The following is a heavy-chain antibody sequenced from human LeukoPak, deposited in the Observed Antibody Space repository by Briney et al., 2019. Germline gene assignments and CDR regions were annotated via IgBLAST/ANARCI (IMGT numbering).Heavy chain of an antibody. CDR1: GYTFSNYY. J-gene: IGHJ1*01. Sequence: GASLRLSCGSSGYTFSNYYMNWVRQAPGKGLEWVSYISLSGSTIYYADYFKGRFTISRDNAKNALYVQMNSLRADDTAVYYCARGGYYDSSGYYYVGYFHHWGQGTLVTVSS. CDR3: ARGGYYDSSGYYYVGYFHH. CDR2: ISLSGSTI. D-gene: IGHD3-22*01. V-gene: IGHV3-48*03.